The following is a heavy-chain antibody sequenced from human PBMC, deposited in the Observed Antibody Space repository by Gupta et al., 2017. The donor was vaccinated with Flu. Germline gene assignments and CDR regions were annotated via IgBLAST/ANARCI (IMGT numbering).Heavy chain of an antibody. CDR3: ARGPLILMVRPFDY. D-gene: IGHD2-8*01. Sequence: QFQRVEAGGGGIQLGRFLRLSCAASGFTSGSYGMHCICQAPGKGLEWVAFIWHDGSNKYDADSVEARFTISRDNSKNTLYLQMNSLRAEDTAVYYCARGPLILMVRPFDYWGQGTLVTVSS. V-gene: IGHV3-33*01. CDR1: GFTSGSYG. J-gene: IGHJ4*02. CDR2: IWHDGSNK.